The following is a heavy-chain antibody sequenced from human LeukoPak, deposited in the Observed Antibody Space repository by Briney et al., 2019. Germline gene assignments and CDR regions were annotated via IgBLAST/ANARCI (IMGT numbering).Heavy chain of an antibody. D-gene: IGHD6-19*01. V-gene: IGHV4-39*01. CDR1: GGSISRSYYY. J-gene: IGHJ5*02. CDR2: IYYSGNT. Sequence: PSETLSLTCSVSGGSISRSYYYWGWIRQPPGKGLEWIGTIYYSGNTFYNPSLKSRVTISVYTSINHFSLTLTSLTAADTAVYFCSRHEHKALAGDTWGQGTLVTVSS. CDR3: SRHEHKALAGDT.